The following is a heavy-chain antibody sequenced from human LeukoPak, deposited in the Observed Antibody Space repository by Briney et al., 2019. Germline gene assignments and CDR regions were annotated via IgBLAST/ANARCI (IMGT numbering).Heavy chain of an antibody. Sequence: GGSLRLSCAASGFSFSSYWMHWVRQAPGKGLEWVAVISYDGSNKYYADSAKGRFTISRDNSNNTLYLQMNSLRAEDTAVYYCARSVDTAMVYYFDYWGQGTLVTVSS. CDR2: ISYDGSNK. CDR3: ARSVDTAMVYYFDY. V-gene: IGHV3-30*01. CDR1: GFSFSSYW. D-gene: IGHD5-18*01. J-gene: IGHJ4*02.